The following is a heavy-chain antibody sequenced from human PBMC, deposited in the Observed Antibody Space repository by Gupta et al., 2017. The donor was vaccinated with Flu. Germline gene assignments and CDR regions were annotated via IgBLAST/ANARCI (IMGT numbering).Heavy chain of an antibody. D-gene: IGHD6-6*01. CDR3: VRDYAYSSSSGDFDS. Sequence: QAPGKGLVWVSRINSDGYRTTYADSVKGRFTISRDNAKNTLYLQMNSLRAEDTAVYYCVRDYAYSSSSGDFDSWGQVTLVTVSS. J-gene: IGHJ4*02. CDR2: INSDGYRT. V-gene: IGHV3-74*01.